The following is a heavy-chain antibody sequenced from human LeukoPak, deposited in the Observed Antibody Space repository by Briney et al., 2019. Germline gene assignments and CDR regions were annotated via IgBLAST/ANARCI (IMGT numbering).Heavy chain of an antibody. CDR2: IYGSGST. D-gene: IGHD6-6*01. J-gene: IGHJ4*02. CDR1: GGSIRSYY. Sequence: SETLSLTCTVSGGSIRSYYWSWIRQAPGMGLEWVGYIYGSGSTNYSPSLKSRVTISVDMSKNQFSLKLSSVTAAETAVYYCARSPSSSPYFDYWGQGTLVTVSS. CDR3: ARSPSSSPYFDY. V-gene: IGHV4-59*01.